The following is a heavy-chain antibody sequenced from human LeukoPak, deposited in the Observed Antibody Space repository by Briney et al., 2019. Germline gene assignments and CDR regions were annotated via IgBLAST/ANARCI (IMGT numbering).Heavy chain of an antibody. J-gene: IGHJ4*02. D-gene: IGHD6-6*01. CDR2: IKEDGSQK. CDR3: ARRGGSSSRRSPVDY. Sequence: AGGSLRLSCAASGFTFSSYWVTWVRQAPGKGPEWVANIKEDGSQKYYVDSVRGRFTISRDNDKNSLFLQMNNLRVEDTALYYCARRGGSSSRRSPVDYWGQGTLVTVSS. CDR1: GFTFSSYW. V-gene: IGHV3-7*01.